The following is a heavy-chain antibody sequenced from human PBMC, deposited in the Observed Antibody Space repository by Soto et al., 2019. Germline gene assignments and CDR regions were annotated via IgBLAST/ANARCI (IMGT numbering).Heavy chain of an antibody. J-gene: IGHJ5*02. CDR2: IYYSGST. CDR1: GGSISSYY. CDR3: ARVGSGWYRWFDP. D-gene: IGHD6-19*01. V-gene: IGHV4-59*01. Sequence: SETLSLTCTFSGGSISSYYWSLIRQPPGKGLEWIGYIYYSGSTNYNPSLKSRVTISVDTSKNQFSLKLSSVTAADTAVYYCARVGSGWYRWFDPWGQGTLVTVSS.